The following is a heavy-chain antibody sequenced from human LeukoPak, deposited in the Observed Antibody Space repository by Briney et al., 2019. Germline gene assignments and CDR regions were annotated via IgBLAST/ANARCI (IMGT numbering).Heavy chain of an antibody. CDR2: IYHSGST. J-gene: IGHJ3*02. CDR1: GGSISSGGYS. CDR3: ARHLLYSSTWFDAFDI. V-gene: IGHV4-30-2*01. Sequence: SQTLSLTCAVSGGSISSGGYSWSWIRQPPGKGLEWIGYIYHSGSTYYNPSLKSRVTISVDRSKNQFSLKLSSVSAADTTVYYCARHLLYSSTWFDAFDIWGQGTMVAVSS. D-gene: IGHD6-13*01.